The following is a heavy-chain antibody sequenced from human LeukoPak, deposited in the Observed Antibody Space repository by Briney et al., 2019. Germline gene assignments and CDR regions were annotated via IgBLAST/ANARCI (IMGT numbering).Heavy chain of an antibody. V-gene: IGHV1-2*02. CDR1: GYTFTGYY. CDR3: ARVSEYNWFDP. J-gene: IGHJ5*02. CDR2: INPNSGGT. Sequence: ASVKVSCKASGYTFTGYYMHWVRQAPGQGLEWMGWINPNSGGTNYVQKFQGRVTMTRDTSISTAYMELSRLRSDDTAVYYCARVSEYNWFDPWGQGTLVTVSS.